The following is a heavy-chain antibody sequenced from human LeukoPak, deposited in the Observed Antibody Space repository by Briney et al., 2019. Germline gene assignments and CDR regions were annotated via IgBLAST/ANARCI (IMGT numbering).Heavy chain of an antibody. V-gene: IGHV1-46*01. J-gene: IGHJ4*02. D-gene: IGHD6-19*01. CDR3: ARENVADSSGWSHFDY. CDR2: INPSDGRT. Sequence: ASVKVSCKASGHTFAGYHIHWVRRAPGQGLEWMGIINPSDGRTSYAQEFQDRVILTSDTSARTVYMELRSLGFEDKAEYYCARENVADSSGWSHFDYWGQGTLVIVSS. CDR1: GHTFAGYH.